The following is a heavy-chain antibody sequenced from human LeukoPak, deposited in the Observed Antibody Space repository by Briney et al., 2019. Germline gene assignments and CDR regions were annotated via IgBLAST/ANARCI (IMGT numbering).Heavy chain of an antibody. Sequence: SETLTLTCTVSGGSISSSSYYWGWIRQPPGKGLEWIGSIYYSGSTYYNPSLKSRVTISVDTSKNQFSLKLSSVTAADTAVYYCARDISHDAFDIWGQGTMVTVSS. CDR2: IYYSGST. CDR1: GGSISSSSYY. V-gene: IGHV4-39*07. CDR3: ARDISHDAFDI. J-gene: IGHJ3*02.